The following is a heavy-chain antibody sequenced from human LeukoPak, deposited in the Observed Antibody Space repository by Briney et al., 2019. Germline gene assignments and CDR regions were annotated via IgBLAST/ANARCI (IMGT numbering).Heavy chain of an antibody. V-gene: IGHV3-21*01. Sequence: GGSLRLSCAASGFTFSSHSMNWVRQAPGKGLEWVSSISSSSYIYYADSVKGRFTISRDNAKNSLYLQMNSLRAEDTAVYYCARVDSGSYYLASYYFDYWGQGTLVTVSS. J-gene: IGHJ4*02. CDR3: ARVDSGSYYLASYYFDY. CDR1: GFTFSSHS. CDR2: ISSSSYI. D-gene: IGHD1-26*01.